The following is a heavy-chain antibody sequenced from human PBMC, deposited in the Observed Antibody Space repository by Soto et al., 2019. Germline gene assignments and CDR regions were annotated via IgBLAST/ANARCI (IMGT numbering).Heavy chain of an antibody. CDR3: ARVRGDFWSGYYGNYYYMHV. D-gene: IGHD3-3*01. CDR2: MNPNSGNT. V-gene: IGHV1-8*01. Sequence: QVQLVQSGAEVKKPGASVKVSCKASGYTFTSYDINWVRQATGQGLEWMGWMNPNSGNTGYAQKFQGRVIMTRNTSISKAYMELSSLRSEDTAVYYCARVRGDFWSGYYGNYYYMHVWGKGTTVTVSS. J-gene: IGHJ6*03. CDR1: GYTFTSYD.